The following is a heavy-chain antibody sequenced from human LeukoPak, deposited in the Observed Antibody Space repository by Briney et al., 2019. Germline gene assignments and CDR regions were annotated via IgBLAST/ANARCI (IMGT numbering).Heavy chain of an antibody. Sequence: SETLSLTCAVYGGSFSGYYWSWIRQPPGKGLEWIGEINHSGSTNYNPSLKSRVTISVDTSKNQFSLKLSSVTAADTAVYYCAQQWLVEGSDAFDIWGQGTMVTVSS. CDR1: GGSFSGYY. J-gene: IGHJ3*02. D-gene: IGHD6-19*01. CDR2: INHSGST. V-gene: IGHV4-34*01. CDR3: AQQWLVEGSDAFDI.